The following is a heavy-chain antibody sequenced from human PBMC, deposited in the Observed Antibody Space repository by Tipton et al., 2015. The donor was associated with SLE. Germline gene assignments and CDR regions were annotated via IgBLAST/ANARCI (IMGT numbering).Heavy chain of an antibody. J-gene: IGHJ4*02. CDR2: IYYSGST. CDR1: GGSISSSSYY. V-gene: IGHV4-39*07. D-gene: IGHD6-13*01. Sequence: LRLSCTVSGGSISSSSYYWGWIRQPPGKGLEWIGSIYYSGSTNYNPSLKSRVTISVDTSKNQFSLKLSSVTAADTAVYYCARDADSSSWYYFDYWGQGTLVTVSS. CDR3: ARDADSSSWYYFDY.